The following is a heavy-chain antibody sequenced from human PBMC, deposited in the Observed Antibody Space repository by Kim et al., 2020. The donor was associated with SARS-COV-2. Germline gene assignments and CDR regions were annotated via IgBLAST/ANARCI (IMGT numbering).Heavy chain of an antibody. CDR3: ASGEINTNYYYGMDV. J-gene: IGHJ6*01. CDR1: GGSITSNNYF. Sequence: SETLSLTCSVSGGSITSNNYFWNWIRQPPGKGLEWIGGIPYNGGTSYSPSLKSRVIISLDTSKNQFSLKLKSVTAADTAVYYCASGEINTNYYYGMDVRG. CDR2: IPYNGGT. V-gene: IGHV4-39*01.